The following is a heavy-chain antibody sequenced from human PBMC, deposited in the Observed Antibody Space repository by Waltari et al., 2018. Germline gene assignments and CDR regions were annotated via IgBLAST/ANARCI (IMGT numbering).Heavy chain of an antibody. V-gene: IGHV1-69*13. D-gene: IGHD1-26*01. J-gene: IGHJ3*01. CDR2: IIPIDGTP. Sequence: QVRLVQSGAEVRKPGSSVRLSCESSAGSFGTYAIPWVRQAPGQGLEWMAGIIPIDGTPNYAQKFQGRVTIAADASTRTAYMDLSSLRSDDTAVYYCAKRIVGGPFDVWGQGTVVTVSS. CDR1: AGSFGTYA. CDR3: AKRIVGGPFDV.